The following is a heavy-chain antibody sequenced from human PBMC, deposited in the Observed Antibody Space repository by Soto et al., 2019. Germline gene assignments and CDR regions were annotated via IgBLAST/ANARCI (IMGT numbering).Heavy chain of an antibody. D-gene: IGHD2-15*01. CDR2: IFYSGST. Sequence: QVQLQESGPGLVKPSQTLSLTCSVSGGSISSGDYYWSWVRQHPGKGLEWTGYIFYSGSTYYNPSLKSRVTISVDTSKNQFSLKLSSVTAADTAVYYCARGGSGDIVVVAAIDYWGQGTLVTVSS. CDR3: ARGGSGDIVVVAAIDY. J-gene: IGHJ4*02. V-gene: IGHV4-31*03. CDR1: GGSISSGDYY.